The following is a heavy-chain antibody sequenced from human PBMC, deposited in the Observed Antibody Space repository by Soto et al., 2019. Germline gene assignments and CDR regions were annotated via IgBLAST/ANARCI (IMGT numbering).Heavy chain of an antibody. V-gene: IGHV6-1*01. CDR2: TYYRSKWYN. J-gene: IGHJ4*02. CDR1: GDSASSNSAA. Sequence: SQTLSLTCGISGDSASSNSAAWSWIRQSPSGGLEWLGRTYYRSKWYNDYAVSVKSRITINPDTSKNQLSLQLNSVTPEDTAVYYCARGSIMVRGLFDYWGQGTLVTVSS. D-gene: IGHD3-10*01. CDR3: ARGSIMVRGLFDY.